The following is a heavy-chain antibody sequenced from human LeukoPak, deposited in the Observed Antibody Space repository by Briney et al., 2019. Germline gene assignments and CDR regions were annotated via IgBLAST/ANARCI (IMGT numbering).Heavy chain of an antibody. V-gene: IGHV1-18*01. CDR2: ISAYNGNT. J-gene: IGHJ6*02. CDR3: ARETENRGYHSSSWYFADYFYYYGMDV. D-gene: IGHD6-13*01. Sequence: ASVKVSCKASGYTFTSYGISWVRQAPGQGLEWMGWISAYNGNTNYAQKLQGRVTMTTDTSTSTAYMELRSLRSDDTAVYYCARETENRGYHSSSWYFADYFYYYGMDVWGQGTTVTVSS. CDR1: GYTFTSYG.